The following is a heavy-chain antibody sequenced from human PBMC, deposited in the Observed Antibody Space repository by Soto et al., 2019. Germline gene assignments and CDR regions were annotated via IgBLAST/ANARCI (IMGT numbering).Heavy chain of an antibody. V-gene: IGHV5-51*01. D-gene: IGHD3-10*01. CDR1: GYSFTSYW. Sequence: EVQLVQSGAEVKKPGESLKISCKGSGYSFTSYWIGWVRQMPGKGLEWMGIIYPGDSDTRYSPSFQGQVTISADKSIRTTYLQWSRLKASDTAMYYCAGGGVRGVITRARDYYGMDVWGQGTTVTVSS. J-gene: IGHJ6*02. CDR3: AGGGVRGVITRARDYYGMDV. CDR2: IYPGDSDT.